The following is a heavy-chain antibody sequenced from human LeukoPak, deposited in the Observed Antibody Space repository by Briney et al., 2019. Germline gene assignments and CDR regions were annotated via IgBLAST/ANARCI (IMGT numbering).Heavy chain of an antibody. J-gene: IGHJ4*02. V-gene: IGHV1-58*01. CDR3: ARAGNLYYYDSSGYYFFDY. CDR2: IVVGSGNT. CDR1: GFTFTSSA. Sequence: GASVKVSCKASGFTFTSSAVQWVRQARGQRLEWIGWIVVGSGNTNYAQKFQGRVTITADESTSTAYMELSSLRSEDTAVYYCARAGNLYYYDSSGYYFFDYWGQGTLVTVSS. D-gene: IGHD3-22*01.